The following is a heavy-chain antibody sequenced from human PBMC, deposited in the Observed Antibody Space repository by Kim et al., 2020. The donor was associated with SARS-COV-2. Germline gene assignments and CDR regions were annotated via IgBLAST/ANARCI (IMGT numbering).Heavy chain of an antibody. CDR2: IRSKAYGGTT. Sequence: GGSLRLSCTASGFTFGDYAMSWVRQAPGKGLEWVGFIRSKAYGGTTEYAASVKGRFTISRDDSKSIAYLQMNSLKTEDTAVYYCTRDPNTYCGGDCYLPEYFQHWGQGTLVTVSS. J-gene: IGHJ1*01. D-gene: IGHD2-21*02. CDR1: GFTFGDYA. CDR3: TRDPNTYCGGDCYLPEYFQH. V-gene: IGHV3-49*04.